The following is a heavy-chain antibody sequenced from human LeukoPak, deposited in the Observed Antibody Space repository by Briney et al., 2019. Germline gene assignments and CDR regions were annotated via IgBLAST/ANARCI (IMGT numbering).Heavy chain of an antibody. CDR2: IYSGGST. V-gene: IGHV3-66*01. J-gene: IGHJ3*02. Sequence: PGGSLRLSCAASVFTVSSNYMSWVRQAPGKGLEGGSVIYSGGSTYYADSVKGRFTISRDNSKNTLYLQMNSLRAEDTAVYYCARDSGYYDSSGYDAFDIWGQGTMVTVSS. CDR1: VFTVSSNY. CDR3: ARDSGYYDSSGYDAFDI. D-gene: IGHD3-22*01.